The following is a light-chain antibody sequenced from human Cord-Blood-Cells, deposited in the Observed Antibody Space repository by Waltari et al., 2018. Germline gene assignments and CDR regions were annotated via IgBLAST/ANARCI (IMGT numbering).Light chain of an antibody. CDR2: AAS. CDR1: QSISSY. Sequence: IQMTPSPSSPSAPVGDRFTITCRASQSISSYLNWYQQKPGKAPKLLIYAASSLRSWDPSSVSGSGSGTDFTLTISSLQPEDFATYYCQQSYSTPYTFGQGTKLEIK. CDR3: QQSYSTPYT. V-gene: IGKV1-39*01. J-gene: IGKJ2*01.